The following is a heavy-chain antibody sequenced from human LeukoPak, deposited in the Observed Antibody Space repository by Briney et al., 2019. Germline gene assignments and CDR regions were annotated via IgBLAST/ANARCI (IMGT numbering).Heavy chain of an antibody. D-gene: IGHD1-26*01. J-gene: IGHJ4*02. CDR2: INPSGGST. Sequence: ASVKVSCKASGYTFTSYYMHWVRQAPGQGLEWMGIINPSGGSTSYTQKFQGRITMTRDTSTSTVYVELSSLRSDDTALYYCARGGWELPWDYWGQGTLVTVSS. CDR3: ARGGWELPWDY. CDR1: GYTFTSYY. V-gene: IGHV1-46*01.